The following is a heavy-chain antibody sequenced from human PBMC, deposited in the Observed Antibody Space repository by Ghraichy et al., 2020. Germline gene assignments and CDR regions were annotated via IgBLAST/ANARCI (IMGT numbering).Heavy chain of an antibody. J-gene: IGHJ3*02. V-gene: IGHV3-30*18. Sequence: GGSLRLSCAASGFTFSSYGMHWVRQAPGKGLEWVAVISYDGSNKYSADSVKGRFTISRDNSKNTLYLQMNSLRAEDTAVYYCAKDSSVLRFLEYAFDIWGQGTMVTVSS. D-gene: IGHD3-3*01. CDR1: GFTFSSYG. CDR3: AKDSSVLRFLEYAFDI. CDR2: ISYDGSNK.